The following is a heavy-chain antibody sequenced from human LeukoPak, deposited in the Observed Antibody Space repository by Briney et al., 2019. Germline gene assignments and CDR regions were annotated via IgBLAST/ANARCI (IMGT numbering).Heavy chain of an antibody. J-gene: IGHJ4*02. CDR2: IPYDASKK. Sequence: GGSLRVSCAASGYSFSSHGMHWVRQAPGKGLEWVAFIPYDASKKYDASKNHYADSAKGRFTVSRDDSKNTLYLQMNSLRAEDTAVYYCARYRNYYDSSGYYPFDYWGQGTLVTVSS. V-gene: IGHV3-33*05. CDR1: GYSFSSHG. CDR3: ARYRNYYDSSGYYPFDY. D-gene: IGHD3-22*01.